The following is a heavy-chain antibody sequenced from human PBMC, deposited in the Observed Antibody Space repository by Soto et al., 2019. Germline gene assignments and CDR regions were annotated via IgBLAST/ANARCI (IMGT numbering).Heavy chain of an antibody. Sequence: GGSLRLSCAASGFTFSNAWMNWVRQAPGKGLEWVGRIKSKTDGGTTDYAAPVKGRFTISRDDSKNTLYLQMNSLKTEDTAVYYCTTAISPGAYGSGSYYNVGFYWFDPWGQGTLVTVSS. CDR2: IKSKTDGGTT. CDR1: GFTFSNAW. D-gene: IGHD3-10*01. V-gene: IGHV3-15*07. J-gene: IGHJ5*02. CDR3: TTAISPGAYGSGSYYNVGFYWFDP.